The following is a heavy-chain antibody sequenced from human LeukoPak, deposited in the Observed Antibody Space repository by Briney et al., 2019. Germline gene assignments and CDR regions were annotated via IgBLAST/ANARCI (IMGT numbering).Heavy chain of an antibody. CDR1: GFTFTRYA. D-gene: IGHD2-21*02. V-gene: IGHV3-23*01. Sequence: GGSLRLSCAASGFTFTRYALSWVRQAPGKGLEWVSAISISGGGTYYADSVKGRFTISRDNSRNMLFLQMNSLTTEDTAVYYCAKDLLFPKFGSESWGQGTLVTVSS. J-gene: IGHJ5*02. CDR3: AKDLLFPKFGSES. CDR2: ISISGGGT.